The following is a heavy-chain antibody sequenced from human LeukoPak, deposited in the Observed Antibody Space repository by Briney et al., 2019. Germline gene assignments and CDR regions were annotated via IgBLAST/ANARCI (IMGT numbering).Heavy chain of an antibody. CDR1: GFIFSSYS. CDR2: ISSSSSYI. D-gene: IGHD2-2*01. J-gene: IGHJ5*02. CDR3: ARAVVTLPPGP. Sequence: GGSLRLSCAASGFIFSSYSMNWVRQAPGKGLEWVSSISSSSSYILYADSVKGRFTISRDNANNSLYLQMNSLRAEDTAVYYCARAVVTLPPGPWGQGTLVTVSS. V-gene: IGHV3-21*01.